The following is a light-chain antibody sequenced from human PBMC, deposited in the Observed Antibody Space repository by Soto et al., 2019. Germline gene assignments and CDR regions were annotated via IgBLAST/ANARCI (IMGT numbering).Light chain of an antibody. J-gene: IGKJ4*01. CDR1: QSISNY. V-gene: IGKV1-39*01. CDR2: AAS. CDR3: QQYNNWPLT. Sequence: DIQMTPSPSSLSASVGDRVSITCRASQSISNYLNWYQQKPGKAPKVLIYAASSLQSGVPSRFTGSGSGTEFTLTISSLQSEDFAVYSCQQYNNWPLTFGGGTKVDIK.